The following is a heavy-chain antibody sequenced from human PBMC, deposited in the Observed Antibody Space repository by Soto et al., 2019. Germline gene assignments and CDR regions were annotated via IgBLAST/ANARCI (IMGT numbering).Heavy chain of an antibody. CDR2: ISDAAGSA. Sequence: GGSLRLSCGASGFTFISYAMSWVRQVPGKGLEWVSTISDAAGSAYYVDSVKGRFTISRDNSKKTPYLQMNSLRAEDSAVYYCARPYGGKIGDAPDLWGPGTMVTVS. J-gene: IGHJ3*01. CDR3: ARPYGGKIGDAPDL. V-gene: IGHV3-23*01. CDR1: GFTFISYA. D-gene: IGHD4-17*01.